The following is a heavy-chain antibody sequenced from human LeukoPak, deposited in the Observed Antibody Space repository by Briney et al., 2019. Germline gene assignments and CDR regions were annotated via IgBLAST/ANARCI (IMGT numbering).Heavy chain of an antibody. CDR3: ARRYYDNGGYWGFDY. V-gene: IGHV3-7*01. CDR2: IKPDGSEK. CDR1: AFTFSTYW. D-gene: IGHD3-22*01. Sequence: GGSLRLSCAASAFTFSTYWMSWVRQAPGKGLEWVANIKPDGSEKYYVDSVKGRFAISRDNAKNSLYLQMNSLRAEDTAVYYCARRYYDNGGYWGFDYWGQETLVTVSS. J-gene: IGHJ4*02.